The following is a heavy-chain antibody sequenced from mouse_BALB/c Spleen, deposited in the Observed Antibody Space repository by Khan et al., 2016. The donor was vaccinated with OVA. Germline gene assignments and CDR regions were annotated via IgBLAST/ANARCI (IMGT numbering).Heavy chain of an antibody. J-gene: IGHJ4*01. Sequence: QVQLKESGPGLVEPSQSLSINCTVSGFSLTSYGVHWVRQSPGKGLEWLGMIWSGGSTDYNAAFISRLSIRKDNSKSQVFFKMNRLQADDTAIYYCARSLLLAMDYWGQGTSVTVSS. V-gene: IGHV2-4-1*01. CDR3: ARSLLLAMDY. CDR1: GFSLTSYG. D-gene: IGHD1-2*01. CDR2: IWSGGST.